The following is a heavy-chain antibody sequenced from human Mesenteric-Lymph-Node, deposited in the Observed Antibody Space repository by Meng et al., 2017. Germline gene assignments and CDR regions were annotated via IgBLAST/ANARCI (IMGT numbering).Heavy chain of an antibody. Sequence: QVQLQQWGSRLLKPSATLSLTCAVYGGSFSGYYGSWIRQPPGKGLEWIGEINHSGSTNYNPSLKSRVTISVDTSKNQFSLKLSSVTAADTAVYYCARGNWFDPWGQGTLVTVSS. CDR3: ARGNWFDP. CDR2: INHSGST. CDR1: GGSFSGYY. V-gene: IGHV4-34*01. J-gene: IGHJ5*02.